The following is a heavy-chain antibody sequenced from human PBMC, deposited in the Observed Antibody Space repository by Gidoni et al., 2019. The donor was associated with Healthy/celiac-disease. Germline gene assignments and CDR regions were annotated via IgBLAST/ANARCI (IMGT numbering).Heavy chain of an antibody. CDR3: ARLPQYTWLRNWYFDL. Sequence: QLQLQESGPGLVKPSETLSLTCTVSGGSISSSSYYWGWIRQPPGKGLEWIGSIYYSGSTYYNPSLKSRVTISVDTSKNQFSLKLSSVTAADTAVYYCARLPQYTWLRNWYFDLWGRGTLVTVSS. CDR2: IYYSGST. CDR1: GGSISSSSYY. V-gene: IGHV4-39*01. J-gene: IGHJ2*01. D-gene: IGHD5-12*01.